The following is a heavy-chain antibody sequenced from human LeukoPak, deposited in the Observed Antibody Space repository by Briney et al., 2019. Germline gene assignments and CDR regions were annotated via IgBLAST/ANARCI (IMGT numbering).Heavy chain of an antibody. V-gene: IGHV1-69*13. CDR1: GGTFSSYA. J-gene: IGHJ5*02. CDR3: ATVSVAVAGTDFGFDP. Sequence: SVKVSCKASGGTFSSYAISWVRQAPGQGLEWMGGIIPIFGTANYAQKFQGRVTITADESTSTAYMELSSLRSEDTAVYYCATVSVAVAGTDFGFDPWGQGTLVTVSS. CDR2: IIPIFGTA. D-gene: IGHD6-19*01.